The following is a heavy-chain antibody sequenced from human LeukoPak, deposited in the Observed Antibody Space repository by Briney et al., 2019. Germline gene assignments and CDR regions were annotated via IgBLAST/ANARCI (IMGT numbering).Heavy chain of an antibody. Sequence: ASVKVSCKASGYTFTSYAMHWVRHAPGQRLEWMGCINAGNGNTKYSQKLQGRVTMTTDTSTSTAYMELRSLRSDDTAVYYCATPLLNLIAAAPVGLDYWGQGTLVTVSS. CDR3: ATPLLNLIAAAPVGLDY. J-gene: IGHJ4*02. CDR2: INAGNGNT. V-gene: IGHV1-3*01. D-gene: IGHD6-13*01. CDR1: GYTFTSYA.